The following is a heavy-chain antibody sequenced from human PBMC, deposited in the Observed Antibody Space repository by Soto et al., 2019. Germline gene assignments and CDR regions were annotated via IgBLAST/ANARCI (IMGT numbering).Heavy chain of an antibody. Sequence: PGGSLRLSCAASGFTFGRYDMNWVRQAPGKGLEWLSYISSASRTIYYADSVKGRFTISRDDAKNSLFLQMYSLRVEDTAVYYCARESPALDYWGQGTLVTVSS. CDR2: ISSASRTI. CDR3: ARESPALDY. J-gene: IGHJ4*02. V-gene: IGHV3-48*01. CDR1: GFTFGRYD.